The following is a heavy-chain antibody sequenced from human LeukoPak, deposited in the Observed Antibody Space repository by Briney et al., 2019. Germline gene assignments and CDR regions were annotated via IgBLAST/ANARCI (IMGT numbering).Heavy chain of an antibody. CDR3: ARDREPPYGPWFDP. Sequence: PGGYLRLSCAASGFTFSSYSMNWVRQAPGKGLEWVSSISSSSSYIYYADSVKGRFTISRDNAKNSLYLQMNSLRAEDTAVYYCARDREPPYGPWFDPWGQGTLVTVSS. CDR1: GFTFSSYS. CDR2: ISSSSSYI. V-gene: IGHV3-21*01. D-gene: IGHD3-10*01. J-gene: IGHJ5*02.